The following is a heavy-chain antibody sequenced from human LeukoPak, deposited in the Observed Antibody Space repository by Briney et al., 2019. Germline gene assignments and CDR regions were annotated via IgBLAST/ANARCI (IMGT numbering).Heavy chain of an antibody. D-gene: IGHD1-26*01. CDR3: ARDIPKWEPFDY. CDR1: GFNFSLYW. CDR2: IKQDGSQK. J-gene: IGHJ4*02. V-gene: IGHV3-7*01. Sequence: PGGSLRLSCAASGFNFSLYWMNWIRQAPGKGLEWVASIKQDGSQKDYVDSVKGRFTISRDNARNALFLHMNSLRANDSAVYYCARDIPKWEPFDYWGQGTLVTVSS.